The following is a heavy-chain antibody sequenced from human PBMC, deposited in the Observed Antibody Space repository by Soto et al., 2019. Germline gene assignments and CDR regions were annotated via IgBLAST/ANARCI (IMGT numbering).Heavy chain of an antibody. V-gene: IGHV3-33*01. J-gene: IGHJ6*02. CDR1: GFTFRDHA. CDR3: ARALFPDVDIYAMDV. D-gene: IGHD5-12*01. Sequence: QVQLVESGGGVVQPGRSLRLSCAASGFTFRDHAMHWVRQAPGKGREWLEIIWNDGSNKFYAGSVQGRFTISRDNSKNTVYLQMNTLSAEDTAVYYCARALFPDVDIYAMDVWGQGTTVTVSS. CDR2: IWNDGSNK.